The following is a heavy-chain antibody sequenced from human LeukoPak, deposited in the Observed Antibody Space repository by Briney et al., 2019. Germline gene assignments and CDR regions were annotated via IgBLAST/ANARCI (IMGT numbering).Heavy chain of an antibody. D-gene: IGHD2-2*01. V-gene: IGHV4-4*07. Sequence: PSETLSLTCTVSGGSISSYYWSWIRQPAGKGLEWIGRIYTSGSTNYNPSLKSRVTMSVDTSKNQFSLRLSSVTAADTAVYYCARDRSYIVVVPAANPLVYYYGMDVWGQGTTVTVSS. CDR2: IYTSGST. CDR1: GGSISSYY. CDR3: ARDRSYIVVVPAANPLVYYYGMDV. J-gene: IGHJ6*02.